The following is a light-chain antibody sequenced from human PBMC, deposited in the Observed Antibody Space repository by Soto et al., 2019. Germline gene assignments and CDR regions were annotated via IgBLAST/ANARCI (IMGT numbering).Light chain of an antibody. CDR3: CSYTGTTSPWV. Sequence: QSVLTQPASVSGSPGESIIISCTGSSSDIGAYDYVSWYQHHPGRAPKVIIFEVNDRASGVSHRFSGSKSGNTASLTIFGLQAEDEADYYCCSYTGTTSPWVFGGGTKLTVL. J-gene: IGLJ3*02. CDR1: SSDIGAYDY. CDR2: EVN. V-gene: IGLV2-14*01.